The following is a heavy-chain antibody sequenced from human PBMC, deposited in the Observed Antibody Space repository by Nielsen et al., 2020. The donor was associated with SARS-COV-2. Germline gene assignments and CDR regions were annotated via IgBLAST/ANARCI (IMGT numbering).Heavy chain of an antibody. CDR1: GFTVSSNY. CDR2: ISSGGTI. J-gene: IGHJ4*01. Sequence: GGSLRLSCAASGFTVSSNYMSWVRQAPGKGLEWISYISSGGTIYYADSVKGRFTISRDNAKNSLYLQMSSLRAEDTAVYYCARNRGEIDYWGQGTLVTVSS. CDR3: ARNRGEIDY. D-gene: IGHD3-16*01. V-gene: IGHV3-69-1*01.